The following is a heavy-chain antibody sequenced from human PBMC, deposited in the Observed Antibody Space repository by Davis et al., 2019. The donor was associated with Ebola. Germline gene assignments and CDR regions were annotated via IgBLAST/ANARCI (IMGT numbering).Heavy chain of an antibody. J-gene: IGHJ4*02. CDR2: IKHSGST. D-gene: IGHD6-19*01. Sequence: SETLSLTCAVYGGSFSGYYWSWIRQPPGKGLEWIGEIKHSGSTNYNPSLKSRVTISVDTSKNQFSLKLSSVTAADTAVYYCARDGSGWTYFDYWGQGTLVTVSS. CDR3: ARDGSGWTYFDY. V-gene: IGHV4-34*01. CDR1: GGSFSGYY.